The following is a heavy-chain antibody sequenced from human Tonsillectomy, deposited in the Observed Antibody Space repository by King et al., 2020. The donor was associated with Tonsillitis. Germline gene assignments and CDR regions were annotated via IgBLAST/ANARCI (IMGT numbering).Heavy chain of an antibody. V-gene: IGHV4-34*01. J-gene: IGHJ4*02. Sequence: VQLQQWGAGLLKPSETLSLTCAVYGGSFSGYYWSWIRQPPGKGLEWIGEINHSGSTNYNPSLKSRVTISVDTSKNQFSLKPSSVTAADTAVYYCARSRGNCSGGSCYWDYWGQGTLVTVSS. CDR3: ARSRGNCSGGSCYWDY. CDR2: INHSGST. D-gene: IGHD2-15*01. CDR1: GGSFSGYY.